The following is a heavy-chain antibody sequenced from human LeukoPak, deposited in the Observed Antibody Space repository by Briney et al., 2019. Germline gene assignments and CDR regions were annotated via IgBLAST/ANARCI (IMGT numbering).Heavy chain of an antibody. CDR2: ISGSGGST. Sequence: GGSLRPSCAASGFTFSSYAMSWVRQAPGKGLEWVSAISGSGGSTYYADSVKGRFTISRDNSKNTLYLQMNSLRAEDTAVYYCAKRTTDSSGYYYDDYWGQGTLVTVSS. CDR3: AKRTTDSSGYYYDDY. D-gene: IGHD3-22*01. V-gene: IGHV3-23*01. CDR1: GFTFSSYA. J-gene: IGHJ4*02.